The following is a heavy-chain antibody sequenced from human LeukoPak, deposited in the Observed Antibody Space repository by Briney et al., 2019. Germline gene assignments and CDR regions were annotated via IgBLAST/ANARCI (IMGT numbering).Heavy chain of an antibody. D-gene: IGHD3-10*01. CDR2: IDPSDSYT. J-gene: IGHJ4*02. CDR3: ASQIYYGSGSSDY. CDR1: GYSFTSYW. V-gene: IGHV5-10-1*01. Sequence: GESLKISCKGSGYSFTSYWISWVRQMPGKGLEWMGRIDPSDSYTNYSPPFQGHVTISADKSISTAYLQWSSLKASDTAMYYCASQIYYGSGSSDYWGQGTLVTVSS.